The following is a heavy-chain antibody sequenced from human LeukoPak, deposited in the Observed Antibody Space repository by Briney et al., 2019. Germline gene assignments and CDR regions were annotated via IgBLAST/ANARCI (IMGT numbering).Heavy chain of an antibody. D-gene: IGHD2-21*02. V-gene: IGHV1-18*01. CDR1: GYTFTSYG. J-gene: IGHJ5*02. Sequence: ASVKVSCKASGYTFTSYGISWVRQAPGQGLEWMGWISAYNGNTNYAQKLQGRVTMTTDTSTSTAYMELRSLRSDDTAVYYCARSLCGGDCYNWFDPWSQGTLVTVSS. CDR3: ARSLCGGDCYNWFDP. CDR2: ISAYNGNT.